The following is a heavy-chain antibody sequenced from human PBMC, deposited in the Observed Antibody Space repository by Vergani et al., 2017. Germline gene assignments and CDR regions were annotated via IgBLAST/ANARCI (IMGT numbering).Heavy chain of an antibody. D-gene: IGHD2-2*01. CDR3: ARRMRYCSSTSCYVYYGMDV. J-gene: IGHJ6*02. CDR1: GVTFSSYW. Sequence: EVQLVESGGGLVQPGGSLRLSCAASGVTFSSYWMSWVRQAPGKGLEWVANIKQDGSEKYYVDSVKGRFTISRDNAKNSLYLQMNSLRAEDTAVYYCARRMRYCSSTSCYVYYGMDVWGQGTTVTVSS. V-gene: IGHV3-7*01. CDR2: IKQDGSEK.